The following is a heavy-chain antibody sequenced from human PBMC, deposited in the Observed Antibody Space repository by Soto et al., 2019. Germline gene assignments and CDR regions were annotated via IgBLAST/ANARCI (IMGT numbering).Heavy chain of an antibody. J-gene: IGHJ1*01. CDR2: TSYDGSNK. V-gene: IGHV3-30*19. Sequence: QVQLVESGGGVVQPGTSLRVSCVGSGFTFRSYVIHWVRQAPGKGLEWVALTSYDGSNKYYGDSVRGRFTFSRDNSGNTEDLEMDSLRLEDTAFYYCARWGTTGGLEVWGQGTLVSVSS. CDR1: GFTFRSYV. CDR3: ARWGTTGGLEV. D-gene: IGHD3-16*01.